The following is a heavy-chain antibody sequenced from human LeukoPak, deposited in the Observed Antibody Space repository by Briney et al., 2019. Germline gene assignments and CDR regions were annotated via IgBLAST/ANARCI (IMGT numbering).Heavy chain of an antibody. CDR2: IYYSGST. CDR1: GGSISSYY. V-gene: IGHV4-59*12. Sequence: SETLSLTCTVSGGSISSYYWSWIRQPPGKGLEWIGYIYYSGSTNYNPSLKSRVTISVDTSKNQFSLKLSSVTAADTAVYYCASREYGSGSPYYFDYWGQGTLVTVSS. J-gene: IGHJ4*02. CDR3: ASREYGSGSPYYFDY. D-gene: IGHD3-10*01.